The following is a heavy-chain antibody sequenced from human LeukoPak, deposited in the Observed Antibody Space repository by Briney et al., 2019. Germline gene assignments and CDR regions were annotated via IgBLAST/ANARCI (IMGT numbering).Heavy chain of an antibody. Sequence: ASVKVSCKASGYTFTSYAINWVRQATGQGLEWMGWMNPNSGNTGYAQKFQGRVTMTRNTSISTAYMELSSLRSEDTAVYYCARRGIAAAGTRWSPWGQGTLVTVSS. J-gene: IGHJ4*02. CDR2: MNPNSGNT. CDR1: GYTFTSYA. CDR3: ARRGIAAAGTRWSP. D-gene: IGHD6-13*01. V-gene: IGHV1-8*01.